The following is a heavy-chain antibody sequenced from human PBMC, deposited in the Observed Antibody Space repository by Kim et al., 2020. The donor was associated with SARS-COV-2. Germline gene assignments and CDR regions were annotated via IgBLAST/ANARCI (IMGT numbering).Heavy chain of an antibody. V-gene: IGHV4-34*01. CDR2: INHSGST. Sequence: SETLSLTCAVYGGSFSGYYWSWIRQPPGKGLEWIGEINHSGSTNYNPSLKSRVTISVDTSKNQFSLKLSSVTAADTAVYYCASRYTGSTETYGMDVWGQGTTVTVSS. J-gene: IGHJ6*02. CDR3: ASRYTGSTETYGMDV. CDR1: GGSFSGYY. D-gene: IGHD1-7*01.